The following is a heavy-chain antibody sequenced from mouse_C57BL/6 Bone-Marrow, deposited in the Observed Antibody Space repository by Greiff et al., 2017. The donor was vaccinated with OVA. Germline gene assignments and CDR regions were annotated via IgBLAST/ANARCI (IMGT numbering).Heavy chain of an antibody. CDR1: GFSLTSYG. V-gene: IGHV2-2*01. CDR2: IWSGGST. CDR3: ASYYYAMDY. J-gene: IGHJ4*01. Sequence: QVQLQQSGPGLVQPSQSLSITCTVSGFSLTSYGVHWVRQSPGKGLEWLGVIWSGGSTDNNAAFISRLSISKDNSKSQVFFKMNSLQADDTAIYYCASYYYAMDYWGQGTSVTVSS.